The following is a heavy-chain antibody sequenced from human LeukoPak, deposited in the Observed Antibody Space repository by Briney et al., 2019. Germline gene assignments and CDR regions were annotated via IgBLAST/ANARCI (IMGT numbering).Heavy chain of an antibody. CDR3: ARVSGSYRLHHFDY. Sequence: PSETLSLTCAVYGGSFSGYYWSWIRQPPGKGLEWIGEINHSGSTNYNPSLKSRVTISVDTSKNQFSLKLSSVTAADTAVYYCARVSGSYRLHHFDYWGQGTLVTVSS. J-gene: IGHJ4*02. D-gene: IGHD1-26*01. V-gene: IGHV4-34*01. CDR1: GGSFSGYY. CDR2: INHSGST.